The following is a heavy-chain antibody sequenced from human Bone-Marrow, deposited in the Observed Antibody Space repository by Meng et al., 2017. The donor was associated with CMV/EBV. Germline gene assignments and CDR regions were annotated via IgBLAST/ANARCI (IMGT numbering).Heavy chain of an antibody. CDR2: ISPSGNFI. D-gene: IGHD3-3*01. CDR1: GFPFSSFT. Sequence: GGSLRLSCAASGFPFSSFTMHWVRQAPGKGLEWVSSISPSGNFIYYADALKGRFTISRDNAKNSLYLQMNSLRAEDTAVYYCARGRYDFWSGSLASYYYYGMDVWGQGTTVAFSS. CDR3: ARGRYDFWSGSLASYYYYGMDV. J-gene: IGHJ6*02. V-gene: IGHV3-21*01.